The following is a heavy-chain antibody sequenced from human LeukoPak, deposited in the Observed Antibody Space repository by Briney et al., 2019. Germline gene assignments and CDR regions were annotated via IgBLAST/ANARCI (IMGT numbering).Heavy chain of an antibody. J-gene: IGHJ4*02. Sequence: SETLSLTCNVSGYSISSVYYWGWIRQPPGKGLEWNGSIYHSGSTSYNPSLKSPVTRSRDTSKCKFSLKLISVTAADTAVYYCARGPDYYGSGSTTDYCGQETLVTVSS. CDR1: GYSISSVYY. V-gene: IGHV4-38-2*02. D-gene: IGHD3-10*01. CDR3: ARGPDYYGSGSTTDY. CDR2: IYHSGST.